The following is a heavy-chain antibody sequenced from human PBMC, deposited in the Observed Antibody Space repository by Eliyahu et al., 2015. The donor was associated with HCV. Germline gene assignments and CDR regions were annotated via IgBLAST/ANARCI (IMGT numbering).Heavy chain of an antibody. Sequence: QLQLQESGPGLVKPSETLSLTCTVSGXSISSSSYYWGWIRQPPGKGLEWIGSIYYSGSTYYNPSLKSRVTISVDTSKNQFSLKLSSVTAADTAVYYCARAEELMVYARFDPWGQGTLVTVSS. V-gene: IGHV4-39*07. D-gene: IGHD2-8*01. J-gene: IGHJ5*02. CDR1: GXSISSSSYY. CDR2: IYYSGST. CDR3: ARAEELMVYARFDP.